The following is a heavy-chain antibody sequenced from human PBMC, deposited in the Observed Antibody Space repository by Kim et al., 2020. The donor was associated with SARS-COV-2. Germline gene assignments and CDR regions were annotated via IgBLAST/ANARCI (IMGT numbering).Heavy chain of an antibody. Sequence: ASVKVSCKASGYTFTSYAMNWVRQAPGQGLEWMGWINTNTGNPTYAQGFTGRFVFSLDTSVSTAYLQISSLKAEDTAVYYCARGGYQLERRDYYYGMDVWGQGTTVTVSS. CDR2: INTNTGNP. V-gene: IGHV7-4-1*02. CDR3: ARGGYQLERRDYYYGMDV. D-gene: IGHD1-1*01. J-gene: IGHJ6*02. CDR1: GYTFTSYA.